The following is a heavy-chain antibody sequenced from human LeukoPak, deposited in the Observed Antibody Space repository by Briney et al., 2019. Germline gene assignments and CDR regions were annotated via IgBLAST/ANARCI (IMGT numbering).Heavy chain of an antibody. CDR3: ARDQRGDSAYDFDY. Sequence: PSETLSLTCTVSGYSISSGYYWGWIRQPPGKGLEWIGSIYHSGSTYYNPSLKSRVTISVDTSKKQLSLKLRSVTAADTAVYYCARDQRGDSAYDFDYWGQGILVTVSS. J-gene: IGHJ4*02. CDR1: GYSISSGYY. CDR2: IYHSGST. V-gene: IGHV4-38-2*02. D-gene: IGHD5-12*01.